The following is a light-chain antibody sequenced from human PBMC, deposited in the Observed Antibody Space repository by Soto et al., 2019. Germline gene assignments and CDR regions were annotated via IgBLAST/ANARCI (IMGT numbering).Light chain of an antibody. CDR3: CSYAGSYTWV. Sequence: SALTQPRSVSGSPGQSVTISCTGTSSDVGGYNYVSWYEQHPVKAPKLMIYDVTKRPSGVPDRFSGSKSGNTASLTFSVRQAEDEADYYCCSYAGSYTWVFGTGTKLTVL. J-gene: IGLJ1*01. CDR2: DVT. CDR1: SSDVGGYNY. V-gene: IGLV2-11*01.